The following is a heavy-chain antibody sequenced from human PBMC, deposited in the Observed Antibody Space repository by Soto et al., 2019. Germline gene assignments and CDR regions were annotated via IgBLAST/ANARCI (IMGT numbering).Heavy chain of an antibody. CDR2: INYSGST. Sequence: SETLSLTCAVYGGSFSGYYWSWIRQPPGKGLEWIGEINYSGSTNYNPSLKSRVTISVDTSKNQFSLKLSSVTAADTAVYYCAREEFSSSWYGNNWFDPWGQGTLVTVSS. V-gene: IGHV4-34*01. CDR1: GGSFSGYY. D-gene: IGHD6-13*01. J-gene: IGHJ5*02. CDR3: AREEFSSSWYGNNWFDP.